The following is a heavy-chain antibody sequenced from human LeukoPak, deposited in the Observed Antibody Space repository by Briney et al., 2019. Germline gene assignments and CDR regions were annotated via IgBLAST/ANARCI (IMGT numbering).Heavy chain of an antibody. CDR3: APGPGWFDP. D-gene: IGHD7-27*01. Sequence: ASVKVSCKGSGYTFTGYYMHWVRQAPGQRLEWMGRINPNSGGTNYAQKFQGRVTMTRDTSISTAYMELSRLTSDDTAVYYCAPGPGWFDPWGQGTLVTVSS. CDR2: INPNSGGT. V-gene: IGHV1-2*06. CDR1: GYTFTGYY. J-gene: IGHJ5*02.